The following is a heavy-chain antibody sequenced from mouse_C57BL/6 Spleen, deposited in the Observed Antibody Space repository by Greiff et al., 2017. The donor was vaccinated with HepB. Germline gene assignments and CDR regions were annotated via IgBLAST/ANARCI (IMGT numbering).Heavy chain of an antibody. Sequence: DVKLVESGAELVKPGASVKLSCTASGFNIKDYYMHWVKQRTEQGLEWIGRIDPEDGETKYAPKFQGKATITADTSSNTAYLQLSSLTSEDTAVYYCARSYDGYYLAWFAYWGQGTLVTVSA. J-gene: IGHJ3*01. CDR1: GFNIKDYY. CDR3: ARSYDGYYLAWFAY. D-gene: IGHD2-3*01. V-gene: IGHV14-2*01. CDR2: IDPEDGET.